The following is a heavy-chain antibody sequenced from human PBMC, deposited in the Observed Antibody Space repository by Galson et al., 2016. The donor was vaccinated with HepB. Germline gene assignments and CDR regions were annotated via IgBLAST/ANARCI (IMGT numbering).Heavy chain of an antibody. D-gene: IGHD3-16*01. J-gene: IGHJ4*02. CDR3: ARLGLGGAFDF. Sequence: SETLSLTCTVSGGSVIIGSSYWGWIRQSPGKGLEWIGTVYYSGNTYYNASLKSRVTISMDTSKNHFSLKLSSVTAADTAVYYCARLGLGGAFDFWGQGTLVTVSS. V-gene: IGHV4-39*02. CDR2: VYYSGNT. CDR1: GGSVIIGSSY.